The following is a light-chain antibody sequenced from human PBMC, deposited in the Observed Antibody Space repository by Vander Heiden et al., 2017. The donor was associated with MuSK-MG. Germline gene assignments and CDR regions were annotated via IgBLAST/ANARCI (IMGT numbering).Light chain of an antibody. CDR3: QQEFRSPST. Sequence: EIVLTQSPGTLSLSPGERATLSCRASQTINSNYLAWYQQKPGQALRLLMYGASSSATGIPDRFSASGSGTDFTLTIIGVVPEDSALYYCQQEFRSPSTFGQGTKLEIK. J-gene: IGKJ1*01. CDR2: GAS. CDR1: QTINSNY. V-gene: IGKV3-20*01.